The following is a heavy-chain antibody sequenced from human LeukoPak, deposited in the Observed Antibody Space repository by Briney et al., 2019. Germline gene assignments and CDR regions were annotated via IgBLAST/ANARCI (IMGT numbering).Heavy chain of an antibody. D-gene: IGHD4-17*01. CDR1: GGSISSGDYY. Sequence: SQTLSLTCTVSGGSISSGDYYWSWIRQPPGKGLEWIGYIYYSGSTYYNPSLKSRVTISVDTSKNQLSLKLSSVTAADTAVYYCARVGGDFDAFDIWGQGTMVTVSS. CDR3: ARVGGDFDAFDI. J-gene: IGHJ3*02. CDR2: IYYSGST. V-gene: IGHV4-30-4*01.